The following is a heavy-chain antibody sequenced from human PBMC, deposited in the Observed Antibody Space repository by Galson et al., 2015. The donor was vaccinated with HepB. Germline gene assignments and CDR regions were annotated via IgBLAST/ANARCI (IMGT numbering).Heavy chain of an antibody. CDR1: GFTVSSNH. CDR2: IYSGGST. J-gene: IGHJ4*02. V-gene: IGHV3-66*01. CDR3: ARGQNYDILTGYNLDY. D-gene: IGHD3-9*01. Sequence: SLRLSCAASGFTVSSNHMSWVRQAPGKGLEWVSVIYSGGSTYYADSVKGRFTISRDNSKNTLYLQMNSLRAEDTAVYYCARGQNYDILTGYNLDYWGQGTLVTVSS.